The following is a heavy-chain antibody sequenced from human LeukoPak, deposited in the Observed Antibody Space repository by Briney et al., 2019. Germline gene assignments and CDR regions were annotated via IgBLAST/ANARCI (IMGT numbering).Heavy chain of an antibody. CDR1: GYTFTGYY. Sequence: ASVKVSCKASGYTFTGYYMHWVRQAPGQGLEWVGWINPNSGGTNYAQKFQGWVTMTRDTSISTAYMELSRLRSDDTAVYYCARDGGGIAAAAYYYYYGMDVWGKGTTVTVSS. D-gene: IGHD6-13*01. CDR2: INPNSGGT. J-gene: IGHJ6*04. V-gene: IGHV1-2*04. CDR3: ARDGGGIAAAAYYYYYGMDV.